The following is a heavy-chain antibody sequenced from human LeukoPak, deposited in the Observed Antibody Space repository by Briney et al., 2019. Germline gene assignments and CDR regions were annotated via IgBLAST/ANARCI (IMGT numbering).Heavy chain of an antibody. Sequence: PGGSLRLSCAASGFTFSSYSMNWVRQAPGKGLEWVSSISSSSSYIYYADSVKGRFTISRDNAKNSLYLQMNSLRAEDTAVYYCARDGYYYDSSGHEGYFDYWGQGTLVTASS. D-gene: IGHD3-22*01. CDR3: ARDGYYYDSSGHEGYFDY. V-gene: IGHV3-21*01. CDR2: ISSSSSYI. CDR1: GFTFSSYS. J-gene: IGHJ4*02.